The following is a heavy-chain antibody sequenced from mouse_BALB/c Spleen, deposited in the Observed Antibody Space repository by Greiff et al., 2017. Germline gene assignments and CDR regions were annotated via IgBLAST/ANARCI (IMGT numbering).Heavy chain of an antibody. J-gene: IGHJ3*01. Sequence: EVHLVESGAELVKPGASVKLSCTASGFNIKDTYMHWVKQRPEQGLEWIGRIDPANGNTKYDPKFQGKATITADTSSNTAYLQLSSLTSEDTAVYYCASWVITTRAWFAYWGQGTLVTVSA. CDR1: GFNIKDTY. CDR3: ASWVITTRAWFAY. V-gene: IGHV14-3*02. D-gene: IGHD2-4*01. CDR2: IDPANGNT.